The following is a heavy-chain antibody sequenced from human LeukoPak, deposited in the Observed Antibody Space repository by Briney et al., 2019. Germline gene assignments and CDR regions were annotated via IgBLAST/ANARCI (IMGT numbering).Heavy chain of an antibody. CDR3: TRATFGPGTHLDY. J-gene: IGHJ4*02. CDR2: IKTKTDGGTT. D-gene: IGHD3-10*01. Sequence: GGSLRLSCAASGFTFTNAWMSWVRQAPGKGLEWVGRIKTKTDGGTTDYAAPVKGRFTISRDDSKNTLYLQMNSLKTEDTAVYYCTRATFGPGTHLDYWGQGTLVTVSS. CDR1: GFTFTNAW. V-gene: IGHV3-15*01.